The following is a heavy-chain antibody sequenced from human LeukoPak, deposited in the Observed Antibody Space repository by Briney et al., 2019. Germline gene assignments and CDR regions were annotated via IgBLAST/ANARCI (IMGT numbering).Heavy chain of an antibody. V-gene: IGHV3-74*01. J-gene: IGHJ4*02. D-gene: IGHD1-26*01. CDR2: INDDGSTT. Sequence: GGSLRLFCAASGFTFSTSWMHWDRHAPGKGLVWVSRINDDGSTTTHADSVKGRFTISRDNAKNTLYLEMNSLRAEDTAVYYCARTSGSYYDPFDYWGQGTLVTVSS. CDR3: ARTSGSYYDPFDY. CDR1: GFTFSTSW.